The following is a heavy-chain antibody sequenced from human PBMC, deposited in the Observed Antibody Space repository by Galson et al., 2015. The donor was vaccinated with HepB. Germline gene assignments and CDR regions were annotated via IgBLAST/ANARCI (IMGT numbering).Heavy chain of an antibody. CDR1: GYSFANYW. CDR2: IDPSDSYT. Sequence: QSGAEVKKPGESLRISCKGSGYSFANYWISWVRQMPGKGLEWMGRIDPSDSYTNYNPSFQGHVIVSVDKSITTAYLQWSSLKASDTAMYYCARRRVSSGYYIGGIDAFDMWGQGTMVTVSS. J-gene: IGHJ3*02. D-gene: IGHD6-19*01. CDR3: ARRRVSSGYYIGGIDAFDM. V-gene: IGHV5-10-1*01.